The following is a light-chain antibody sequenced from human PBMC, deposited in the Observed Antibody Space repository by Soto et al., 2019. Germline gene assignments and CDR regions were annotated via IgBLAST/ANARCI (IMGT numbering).Light chain of an antibody. V-gene: IGKV1-39*01. J-gene: IGKJ1*01. CDR2: AAS. Sequence: IHLTQSPSSLSASVGDRVTATCRASQGIGTYLVWYQKKSGKHPRILIYAASSLQSGVPSRFSRSGSGTDFTLTIRSLHTEDCATYAGQQSYNSTQTFGRGTKGDIK. CDR3: QQSYNSTQT. CDR1: QGIGTY.